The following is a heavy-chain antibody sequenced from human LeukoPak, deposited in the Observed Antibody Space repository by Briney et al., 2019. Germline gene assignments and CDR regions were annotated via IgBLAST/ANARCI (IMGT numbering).Heavy chain of an antibody. D-gene: IGHD2-15*01. J-gene: IGHJ3*02. CDR1: GGSISSYY. CDR2: IYYDGST. Sequence: PSETLSLTCAVSGGSISSYYWSWLRQPPGKGLEWIGYIYYDGSTNYNPSLKSRVTVSVVTSKNQFSLKLGSVTAADTAVYYCARVGRPYAFDIWGQGTMFTVSS. CDR3: ARVGRPYAFDI. V-gene: IGHV4-59*01.